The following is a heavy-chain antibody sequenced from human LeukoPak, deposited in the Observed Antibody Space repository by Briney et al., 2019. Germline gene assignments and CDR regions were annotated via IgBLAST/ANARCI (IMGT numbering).Heavy chain of an antibody. CDR3: AKDEYCGGDCYIQH. Sequence: GGSLRLSCAASGFXLSSYGIHWVRQAPGKGLEWVAVISYDGFNPYYADSVKGRFTISRDNSKNTLYLQMNSLRAEDTAVYYCAKDEYCGGDCYIQHWGQGTLVTVSS. CDR1: GFXLSSYG. D-gene: IGHD2-21*02. J-gene: IGHJ1*01. CDR2: ISYDGFNP. V-gene: IGHV3-30*18.